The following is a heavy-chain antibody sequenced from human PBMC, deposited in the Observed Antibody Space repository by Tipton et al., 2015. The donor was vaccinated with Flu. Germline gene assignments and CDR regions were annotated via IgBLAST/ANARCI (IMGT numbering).Heavy chain of an antibody. CDR1: GGSFSGYY. D-gene: IGHD3-10*01. CDR3: ARDRITMVRGVPHDAFDI. J-gene: IGHJ3*02. CDR2: INHSGST. V-gene: IGHV4-34*01. Sequence: TLSLTCAVYGGSFSGYYWSWIRQPPGRGLEWIGEINHSGSTNYNPSLKSRVTISVDTSKNQFYLKLSSVTAADTAVYYCARDRITMVRGVPHDAFDIWGQGTMVTVSS.